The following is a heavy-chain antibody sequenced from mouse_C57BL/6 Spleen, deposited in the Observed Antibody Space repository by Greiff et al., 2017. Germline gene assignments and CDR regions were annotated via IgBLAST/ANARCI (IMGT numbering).Heavy chain of an antibody. D-gene: IGHD2-12*01. V-gene: IGHV1-26*01. Sequence: EVQLQQSGPELVKPGASVKISCKASGYTFTDYYMNWVKQSHGKSLEWIGDINPNNGGTSYNQKFKGKATLTVDKSSSPAYMELRSLTSEDSAVYYFARGAELRRYWYFDVWGTGTTVTVSS. CDR2: INPNNGGT. CDR3: ARGAELRRYWYFDV. CDR1: GYTFTDYY. J-gene: IGHJ1*03.